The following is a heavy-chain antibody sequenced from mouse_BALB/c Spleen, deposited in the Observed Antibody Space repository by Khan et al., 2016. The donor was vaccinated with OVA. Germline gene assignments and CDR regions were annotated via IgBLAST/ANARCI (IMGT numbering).Heavy chain of an antibody. CDR1: GLNIKDTY. J-gene: IGHJ2*01. Sequence: VQLKESGAELVKSGATVKLSCTASGLNIKDTYMHWLKQWPEQGLEWIGRIDPPNGNTKYDPKFKGQATRTADSYSNKAYQQDNSTTTEDTAVYYCAKMVRKWGQGTTLTVSS. CDR3: AKMVRK. V-gene: IGHV14-3*02. CDR2: IDPPNGNT. D-gene: IGHD1-1*02.